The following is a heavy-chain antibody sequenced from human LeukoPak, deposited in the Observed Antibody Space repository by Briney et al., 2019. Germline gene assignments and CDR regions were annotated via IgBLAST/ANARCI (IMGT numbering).Heavy chain of an antibody. J-gene: IGHJ5*02. CDR1: GGSISSYY. Sequence: SETLSLTCTVSGGSISSYYWSWIRQPPGKGLEWIGYTYYSGSTNYNPSLKSRVTISVDTSKNQFSLKLSCVTAAATAVYYCARVSYSSSWCWFDPWGQGTLVTVSS. CDR2: TYYSGST. CDR3: ARVSYSSSWCWFDP. V-gene: IGHV4-59*01. D-gene: IGHD6-13*01.